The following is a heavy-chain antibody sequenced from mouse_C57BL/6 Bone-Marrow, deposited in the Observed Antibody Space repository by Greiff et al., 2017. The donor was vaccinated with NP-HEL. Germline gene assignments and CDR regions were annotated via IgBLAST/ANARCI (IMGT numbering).Heavy chain of an antibody. D-gene: IGHD2-4*01. Sequence: VQLQQSGPELVKPGASVKISCKASGYSFTDYNMNWVKQSNGKSLEWIGWIDPENGDTEYASKFQGKATITADTSSNTAYLQLSSLTSEDTAVYYCTLDYDGGAWFAYWGQGTLVTVSA. V-gene: IGHV14-4*01. CDR3: TLDYDGGAWFAY. J-gene: IGHJ3*01. CDR1: GYSFTDYN. CDR2: IDPENGDT.